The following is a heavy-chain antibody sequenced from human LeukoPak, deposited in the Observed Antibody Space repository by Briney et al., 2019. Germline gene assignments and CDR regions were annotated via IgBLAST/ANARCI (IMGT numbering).Heavy chain of an antibody. CDR2: FDPEDGET. CDR3: ATDLGLGWYFFDY. V-gene: IGHV1-24*01. CDR1: GYTLTELS. D-gene: IGHD6-19*01. Sequence: ASVKVSCKVSGYTLTELSMHWVRQAPGKGLEWMGGFDPEDGETIYTQKFQGRVTMTEDTSTDTAYMELSSLRSEDTAVYYCATDLGLGWYFFDYWGQGTLVTVSS. J-gene: IGHJ4*02.